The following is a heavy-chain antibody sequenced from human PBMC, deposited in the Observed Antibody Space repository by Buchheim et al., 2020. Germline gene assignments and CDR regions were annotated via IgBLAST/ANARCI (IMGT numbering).Heavy chain of an antibody. J-gene: IGHJ6*02. Sequence: EVQLVESGGGLVQPGGSLRLSCAASGFTFSSYSMNWVRQAPGKGLEWVSYISSSSSTIYYADSVKGRFTISRDNAKNSLYLQMNSLRAEDTAVYYCARSGSGGLGYCSSTSCFGSTYYYYGMDVWGQGTT. CDR1: GFTFSSYS. V-gene: IGHV3-48*01. CDR3: ARSGSGGLGYCSSTSCFGSTYYYYGMDV. D-gene: IGHD2-2*01. CDR2: ISSSSSTI.